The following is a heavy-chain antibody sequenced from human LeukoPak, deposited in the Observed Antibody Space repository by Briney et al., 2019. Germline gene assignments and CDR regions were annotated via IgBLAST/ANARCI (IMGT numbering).Heavy chain of an antibody. CDR2: IIPIFGTA. CDR3: ARGAGERDYYYYMDV. Sequence: GASVKVSCKASGGTFSSYAISWVRQAPGLGLEWMGGIIPIFGTANYAQKFQGRVTITADESTSTAYMELSSLRSEDTAVYYCARGAGERDYYYYMDVWGKGTTVTVSS. J-gene: IGHJ6*03. CDR1: GGTFSSYA. D-gene: IGHD4-17*01. V-gene: IGHV1-69*13.